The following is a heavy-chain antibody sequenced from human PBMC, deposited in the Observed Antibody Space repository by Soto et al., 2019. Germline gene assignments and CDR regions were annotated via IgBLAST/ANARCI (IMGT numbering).Heavy chain of an antibody. J-gene: IGHJ4*02. CDR2: INPNSGGT. CDR1: GYTFTGYY. V-gene: IGHV1-2*02. D-gene: IGHD6-13*01. Sequence: QVQLVQSGAEVKKPGASVKVSCKASGYTFTGYYMHWVRQAPGQGLEWMGWINPNSGGTNYEQKFQGGVTMTRDTSISTAYMELSRLRSDDTAVYYCASPSFGGSSRFDYWGQGTLVTVSS. CDR3: ASPSFGGSSRFDY.